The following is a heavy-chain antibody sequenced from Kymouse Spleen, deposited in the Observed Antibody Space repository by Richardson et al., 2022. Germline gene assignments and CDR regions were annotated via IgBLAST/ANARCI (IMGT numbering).Heavy chain of an antibody. J-gene: IGHJ4*02. Sequence: QVQLVESGGGVVQPGRSLRLSCAASGFTFSSYGMHWVRQAPGKGLEWVAVIWYDGSNKYYADSVKGRFTISRDNSKNTLYLQMNSLRAEDTAVYYCARAYNWNYGFDYWGQGTLVTVSS. CDR1: GFTFSSYG. V-gene: IGHV3-33*01. D-gene: IGHD1-7*01. CDR2: IWYDGSNK. CDR3: ARAYNWNYGFDY.